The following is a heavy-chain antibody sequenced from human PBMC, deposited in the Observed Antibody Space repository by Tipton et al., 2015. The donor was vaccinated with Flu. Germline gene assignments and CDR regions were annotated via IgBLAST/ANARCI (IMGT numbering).Heavy chain of an antibody. CDR1: GFTFSNAW. Sequence: SLRLSCAASGFTFSNAWMSWVRQAPGKGLEWVGRIKSKTDGGTTDYAAPVKGRFTISRDDSKNTLYLQMNSLKTEDTAVYYCTTDSSSGCSGPGCFDYWGQGTLVTVSS. D-gene: IGHD2-15*01. J-gene: IGHJ4*02. V-gene: IGHV3-15*01. CDR3: TTDSSSGCSGPGCFDY. CDR2: IKSKTDGGTT.